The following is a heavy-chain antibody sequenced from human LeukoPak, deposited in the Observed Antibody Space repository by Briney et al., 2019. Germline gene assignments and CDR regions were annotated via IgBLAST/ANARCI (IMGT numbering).Heavy chain of an antibody. CDR3: TAASGSYWYFDL. CDR1: GGSISSYY. D-gene: IGHD6-13*01. Sequence: TSETLSLTCTVSGGSISSYYWSWIRQPPGKGLEWIGFIYYSGSTNYNPSLKSRLTMSVDTSKSQFSLRLSSVTAADTAVYYCTAASGSYWYFDLWGRGTLVTVSS. V-gene: IGHV4-59*08. J-gene: IGHJ2*01. CDR2: IYYSGST.